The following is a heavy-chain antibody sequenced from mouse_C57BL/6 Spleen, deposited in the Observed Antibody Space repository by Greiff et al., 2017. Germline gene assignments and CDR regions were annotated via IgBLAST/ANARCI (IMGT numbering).Heavy chain of an antibody. Sequence: QVHVKQSGAELVRPGASVTLSCKASGYTFTDYEMHWVKQTPVHGLEWIGAIDPETGGTAYNQKFKGKAILTADKSSSTAYMELRSLTSEDSAVYYCTRPPGRRGAMDYWGQGTSVTVSS. CDR3: TRPPGRRGAMDY. V-gene: IGHV1-15*01. D-gene: IGHD4-1*01. CDR2: IDPETGGT. J-gene: IGHJ4*01. CDR1: GYTFTDYE.